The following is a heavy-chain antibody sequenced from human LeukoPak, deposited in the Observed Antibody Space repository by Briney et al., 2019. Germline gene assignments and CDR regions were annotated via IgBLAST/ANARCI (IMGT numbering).Heavy chain of an antibody. V-gene: IGHV3-21*01. Sequence: GGSLRLSCAASGLTFISLYNFNWVRQAPGKGLEWVSSIRSGSTHIYYAESVRGRFNISRDNAKNSVYLKMNSLRVEDTAVYYCVRGACYGDCYGNWFDSSGQGTPVTVSS. CDR3: VRGACYGDCYGNWFDS. CDR1: GLTFISLYN. D-gene: IGHD2-21*02. CDR2: IRSGSTHI. J-gene: IGHJ5*01.